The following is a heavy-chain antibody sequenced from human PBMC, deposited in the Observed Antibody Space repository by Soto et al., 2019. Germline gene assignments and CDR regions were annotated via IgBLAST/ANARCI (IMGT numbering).Heavy chain of an antibody. CDR2: IIPIFGTA. Sequence: QVQLVQSGAEVKKPGSSVKVSCKASGGTFSSYAISWVRQAPGQGLEWMGGIIPIFGTANYAQKFQGRVTITADESTSTAYMELSSLRSEDTAVYYCARDEKGKLWLGELLFHWFDPWGQGTLVTVSS. J-gene: IGHJ5*02. D-gene: IGHD3-10*01. V-gene: IGHV1-69*01. CDR1: GGTFSSYA. CDR3: ARDEKGKLWLGELLFHWFDP.